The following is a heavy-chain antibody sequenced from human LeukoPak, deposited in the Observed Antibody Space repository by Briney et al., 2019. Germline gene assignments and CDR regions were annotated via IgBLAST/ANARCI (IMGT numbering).Heavy chain of an antibody. Sequence: GRSLRLSCAASGFIFSSYGMHWVRQAPGKGLEWVAVISYDGSNKYYADSVKGRFTTSRDNSKNTLCLQMNSLRAEDTAVYYCAKGVGYSSGWYTNWGQGTLVTVSS. V-gene: IGHV3-30*18. J-gene: IGHJ4*02. CDR1: GFIFSSYG. D-gene: IGHD6-19*01. CDR3: AKGVGYSSGWYTN. CDR2: ISYDGSNK.